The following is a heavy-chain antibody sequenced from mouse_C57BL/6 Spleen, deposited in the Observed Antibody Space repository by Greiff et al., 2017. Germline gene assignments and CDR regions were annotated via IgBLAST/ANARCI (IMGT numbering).Heavy chain of an antibody. CDR1: GFTFSDYG. Sequence: EVQLQESGGGLVQPGGSLKLSCAASGFTFSDYGMAWVRQAPRKGPEWVAFISNLAYSIYYADTLTGRFTISKEHAKNPLYLEMSSLRSEDTAMYYCARQGTEWGYFDVWGTGTTVTVSS. V-gene: IGHV5-15*01. D-gene: IGHD1-3*01. J-gene: IGHJ1*03. CDR3: ARQGTEWGYFDV. CDR2: ISNLAYSI.